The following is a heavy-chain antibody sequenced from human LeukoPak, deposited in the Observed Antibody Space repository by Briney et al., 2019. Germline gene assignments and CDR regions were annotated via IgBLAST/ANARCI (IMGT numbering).Heavy chain of an antibody. CDR3: ARTDAFDI. CDR2: IRYDGSNE. D-gene: IGHD1-14*01. CDR1: GFSFSGYG. Sequence: GGSLRLSCAASGFSFSGYGMHWVRQAPGKGLEWVAFIRYDGSNEYYADSVKGRFTISRDNSKNTLYLQMNSLRAEDTAVYYCARTDAFDIWGQGTMVTVSS. J-gene: IGHJ3*02. V-gene: IGHV3-30*02.